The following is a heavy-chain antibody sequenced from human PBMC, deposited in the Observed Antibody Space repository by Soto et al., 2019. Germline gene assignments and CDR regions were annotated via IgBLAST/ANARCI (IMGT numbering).Heavy chain of an antibody. CDR3: ARDQAAYCGGDCYWSDY. V-gene: IGHV4-31*03. J-gene: IGHJ4*02. Sequence: SETLSLTCTVSGGSISSGGYYWSWIRQHPGKGLEWIGYIYYSGSTYYNPSLKSRVTISVDTSKNQFSLKLSSVTAADTAVYYCARDQAAYCGGDCYWSDYWGQGTLVTVSS. D-gene: IGHD2-21*02. CDR1: GGSISSGGYY. CDR2: IYYSGST.